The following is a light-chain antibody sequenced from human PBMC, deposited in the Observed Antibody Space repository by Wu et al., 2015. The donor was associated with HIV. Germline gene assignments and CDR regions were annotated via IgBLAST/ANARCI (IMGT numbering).Light chain of an antibody. CDR3: QQYNNWPWT. J-gene: IGKJ1*01. Sequence: EIVMTQSPATLSVSPGERATLSCRASQSVSSNLAWFQQKPGQAPRLLIYDASTRDTGIPARISGSGSGTEFTLTISRLQSEDFAVYYCQQYNNWPWTFGQGTKVEIK. V-gene: IGKV3-15*01. CDR1: QSVSSN. CDR2: DAS.